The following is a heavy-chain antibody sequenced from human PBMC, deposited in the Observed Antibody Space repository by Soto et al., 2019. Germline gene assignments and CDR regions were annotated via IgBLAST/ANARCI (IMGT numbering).Heavy chain of an antibody. D-gene: IGHD6-13*01. Sequence: SETLSLARTVSGGSISSYYWNWIRQSPGKGLEWMGYIHDSGSTNYNPSLKSRVTISIDRSKNQFSLKLSSVTAADTAVYYCARRYSSAFAIWGQGTMVTVSS. V-gene: IGHV4-59*12. CDR2: IHDSGST. CDR3: ARRYSSAFAI. J-gene: IGHJ3*02. CDR1: GGSISSYY.